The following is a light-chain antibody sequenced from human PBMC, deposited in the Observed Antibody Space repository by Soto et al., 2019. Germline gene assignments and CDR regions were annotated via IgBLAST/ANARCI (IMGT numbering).Light chain of an antibody. CDR3: AAWDDSLKGVV. CDR2: SSN. Sequence: QPVLTQPPSASGTPGQRVTISCSGSTSNIGSNAVNWYQQVPGTAPKLLIFSSNQRPSGVPDRFSGSKSGTSASLAISGLQSEDEADYYCAAWDDSLKGVVFGGGTKVTVL. V-gene: IGLV1-44*01. CDR1: TSNIGSNA. J-gene: IGLJ2*01.